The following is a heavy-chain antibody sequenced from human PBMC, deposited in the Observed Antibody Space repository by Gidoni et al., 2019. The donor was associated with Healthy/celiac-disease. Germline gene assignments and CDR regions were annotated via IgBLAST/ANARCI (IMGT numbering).Heavy chain of an antibody. J-gene: IGHJ5*02. D-gene: IGHD3-3*01. V-gene: IGHV4-61*02. CDR2: IYTSGST. Sequence: QVQLQESGPGLVKPSQTLSLTCTVSGGSISSGSYYWSWIRQPAGKGLEWIGRIYTSGSTNYNPSLKSRVTMSVDMSKNQFSLKLSSVTAADTAVYYCAREVRFLEWSPSWFDPWGQGTLVTVSS. CDR3: AREVRFLEWSPSWFDP. CDR1: GGSISSGSYY.